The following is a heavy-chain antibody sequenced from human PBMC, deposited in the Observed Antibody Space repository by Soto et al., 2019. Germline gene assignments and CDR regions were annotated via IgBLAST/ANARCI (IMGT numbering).Heavy chain of an antibody. CDR1: GGPFSSYA. J-gene: IGHJ5*02. Sequence: QVQLVQSGAEVKKPGSSVTVSCTASGGPFSSYAINWVRQAPGQGVEWMGVITPMFGAPHYAQNFKGRITITADKSTHTAYMDLSSLTSGHTAVYFCAAVFTGRWFEPWGQGTLVTVPS. V-gene: IGHV1-69*06. D-gene: IGHD6-19*01. CDR2: ITPMFGAP. CDR3: AAVFTGRWFEP.